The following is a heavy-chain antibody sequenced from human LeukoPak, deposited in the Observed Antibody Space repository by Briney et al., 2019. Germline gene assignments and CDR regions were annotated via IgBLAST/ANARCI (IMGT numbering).Heavy chain of an antibody. V-gene: IGHV3-7*01. CDR1: GFTFKSYW. Sequence: GGSLRLSCAASGFTFKSYWMSWVRQAPGKGLEWVANINQDGSEKYYVDSVKGRFTISRDNAKNSLYLQMNRLRVEDTAVYYCARDGPAAGLYLDHWGQGILVTVSS. J-gene: IGHJ4*02. CDR2: INQDGSEK. CDR3: ARDGPAAGLYLDH. D-gene: IGHD6-25*01.